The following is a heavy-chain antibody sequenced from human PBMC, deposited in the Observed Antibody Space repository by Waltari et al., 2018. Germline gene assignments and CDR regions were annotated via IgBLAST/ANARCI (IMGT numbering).Heavy chain of an antibody. CDR3: ARHSWYYYGSGSYYRSIYYYYGMDV. Sequence: VQLQESGPGLVKPSETLSLTCAVSGYSISSGYYWGWIRQPPGKGLEWIGGIYHSGSTYYNPSLKSRVTISVDTSKNQFSLKLSSVTAADTAVYYCARHSWYYYGSGSYYRSIYYYYGMDVWGQGTTVTVSS. D-gene: IGHD3-10*01. V-gene: IGHV4-38-2*01. CDR1: GYSISSGYY. J-gene: IGHJ6*02. CDR2: IYHSGST.